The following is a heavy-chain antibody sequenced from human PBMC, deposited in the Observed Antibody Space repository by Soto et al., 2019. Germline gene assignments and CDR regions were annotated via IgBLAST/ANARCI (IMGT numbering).Heavy chain of an antibody. J-gene: IGHJ6*02. CDR2: INPNSGGT. CDR1: GYTFTGYY. D-gene: IGHD3-22*01. V-gene: IGHV1-2*02. CDR3: ARMKRNYDSSGYGYYYYYGMDV. Sequence: GASVKVSCKASGYTFTGYYMHWVRQAPGQGLEWMGWINPNSGGTNYAQKFQGRVTMTRDTSISTAYMELSRLRSDDTAVYYCARMKRNYDSSGYGYYYYYGMDVWGQGTTVTVSS.